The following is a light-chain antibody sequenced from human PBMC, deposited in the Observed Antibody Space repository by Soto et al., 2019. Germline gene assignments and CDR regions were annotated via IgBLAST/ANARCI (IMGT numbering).Light chain of an antibody. Sequence: EIVLTQSPGTLSLSPGERATLSCRASQSVSSRDLAWYQQKPGQAPRLLIYGASTRATGIPARFSGSGSGTEFTLTISSLQSEDFAVYYCQQYNTWSTFGQGTKVDIK. J-gene: IGKJ1*01. CDR2: GAS. CDR3: QQYNTWST. CDR1: QSVSSRD. V-gene: IGKV3-15*01.